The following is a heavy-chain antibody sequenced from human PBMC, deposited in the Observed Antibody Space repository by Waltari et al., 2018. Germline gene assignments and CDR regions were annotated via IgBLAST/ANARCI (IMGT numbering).Heavy chain of an antibody. Sequence: QLQLQESGPGLVKPSETLSLTCTVSGGSISSSSYYWGWIRQPPGKGLEWIGSIYYSGSTYYNPSLKSRVTISVDTSKNQFSLKLSSVTAADTAVYYCAREKGIAAPAYYYYYYGMDVWGQGTTVTVSS. CDR1: GGSISSSSYY. CDR3: AREKGIAAPAYYYYYYGMDV. V-gene: IGHV4-39*07. J-gene: IGHJ6*02. CDR2: IYYSGST. D-gene: IGHD6-13*01.